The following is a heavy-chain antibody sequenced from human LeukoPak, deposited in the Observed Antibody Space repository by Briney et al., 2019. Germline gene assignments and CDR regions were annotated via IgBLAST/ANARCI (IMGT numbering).Heavy chain of an antibody. V-gene: IGHV3-21*01. CDR2: ISSSSSYI. CDR3: VRDIMRVGWTFDY. Sequence: GGSLRLSCAASGFTFSSYSMNWVRQAPGKGLEWVSSISSSSSYIYYADSVKGRFTISRDNAKNSLYLQMNSPRAEDTAVYYCVRDIMRVGWTFDYWGQGTLVTVSS. D-gene: IGHD3-16*01. J-gene: IGHJ4*02. CDR1: GFTFSSYS.